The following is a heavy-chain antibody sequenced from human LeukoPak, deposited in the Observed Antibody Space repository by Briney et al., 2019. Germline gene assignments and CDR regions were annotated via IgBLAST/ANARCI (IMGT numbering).Heavy chain of an antibody. CDR2: ISSSSSNI. Sequence: GGSLRLSCAASGFIFSSYSMNWVRQAPGKGLEWVSYISSSSSNIYYADSVKGRFTISRDSTKNTLYLQMNSLRAEDTATYYCAKDHFFGSGYFLGSSAGSIIDYWGQGTLVTVSS. CDR3: AKDHFFGSGYFLGSSAGSIIDY. J-gene: IGHJ4*02. V-gene: IGHV3-48*01. D-gene: IGHD3-22*01. CDR1: GFIFSSYS.